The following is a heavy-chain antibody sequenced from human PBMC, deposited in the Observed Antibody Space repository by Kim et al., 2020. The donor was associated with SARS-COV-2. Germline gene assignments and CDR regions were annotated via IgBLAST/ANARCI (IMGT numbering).Heavy chain of an antibody. CDR2: INHSGST. V-gene: IGHV4-34*01. D-gene: IGHD2-21*02. CDR3: AGPFIVVVTATPDAFDI. J-gene: IGHJ3*02. Sequence: SETLSLTCAVYGGSFGGYYWSWIRQPPGKGLEWIGEINHSGSTNYNPSLKSRVTISVDTSKNQFSLKLRSVTAADTAVYYCAGPFIVVVTATPDAFDIWGQGTMVTVSS. CDR1: GGSFGGYY.